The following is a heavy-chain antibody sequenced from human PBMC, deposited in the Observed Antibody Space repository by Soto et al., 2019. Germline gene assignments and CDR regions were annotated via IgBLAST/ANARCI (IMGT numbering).Heavy chain of an antibody. CDR3: ARELRVDQYCGGDCYSERGTPYYYYGMDV. CDR1: GFTFSSYA. CDR2: IPYDGSNK. D-gene: IGHD2-21*02. J-gene: IGHJ6*02. V-gene: IGHV3-30-3*01. Sequence: GGSLRLSCAASGFTFSSYAMHWVPQAPGKGLEWVAVIPYDGSNKYYADSVKGRFTISRDNSKNTLYLQMNSLRAEDTAVYYCARELRVDQYCGGDCYSERGTPYYYYGMDVWGQGTTVTVSS.